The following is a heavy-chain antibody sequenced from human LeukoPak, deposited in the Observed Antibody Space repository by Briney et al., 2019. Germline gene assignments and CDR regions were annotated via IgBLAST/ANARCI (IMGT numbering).Heavy chain of an antibody. D-gene: IGHD3-10*01. J-gene: IGHJ3*02. V-gene: IGHV3-33*01. CDR2: IWYDGSNK. CDR3: AREGYGSHALDI. Sequence: GGSLRLSCAASGFTFSSYGMHWVRQAPGKGLEWVAVIWYDGSNKYYVDSVKGRFTISRDNSKNTLYLQMSSLRDEDTAVYYCAREGYGSHALDIWGQGTMVTVSS. CDR1: GFTFSSYG.